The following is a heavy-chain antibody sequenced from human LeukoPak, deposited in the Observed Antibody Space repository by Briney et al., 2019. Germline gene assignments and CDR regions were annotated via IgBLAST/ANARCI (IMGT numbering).Heavy chain of an antibody. CDR2: IWYDGSNK. Sequence: GWSLRLSCAASGFTFSSYGMRWVRQAPGKGLEWVAVIWYDGSNKYYADSVKGRFTISRDNSKNTLYLQMNSLRAEDTAVYYCARDQNCNGLDYWGQGTLVTVSS. CDR3: ARDQNCNGLDY. J-gene: IGHJ4*02. V-gene: IGHV3-33*01. CDR1: GFTFSSYG. D-gene: IGHD1-1*01.